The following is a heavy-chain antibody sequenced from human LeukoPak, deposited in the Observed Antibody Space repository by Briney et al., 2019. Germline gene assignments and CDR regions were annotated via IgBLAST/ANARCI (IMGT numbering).Heavy chain of an antibody. CDR3: ASRRYYYDSSGYYNWFDP. D-gene: IGHD3-22*01. Sequence: EASVKVSCKASGYTFTSYAMHWVRQAPGQRLKWMGWINAGNGNTKYSQKFQGRVTITRDTSASTAYMELSSLRSEDTAVYYCASRRYYYDSSGYYNWFDPWGQGTLVTVSS. CDR2: INAGNGNT. J-gene: IGHJ5*02. V-gene: IGHV1-3*01. CDR1: GYTFTSYA.